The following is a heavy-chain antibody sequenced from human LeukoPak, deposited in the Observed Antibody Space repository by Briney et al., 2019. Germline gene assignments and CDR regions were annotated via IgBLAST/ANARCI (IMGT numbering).Heavy chain of an antibody. V-gene: IGHV4-34*01. CDR1: GGSFSGYY. D-gene: IGHD1-26*01. J-gene: IGHJ4*02. Sequence: SETLSLTCAVYGGSFSGYYWSWIRQPPGKGLEWIGEINHSGRTNYNPSLKSRVTISVDTSKNQFSLKLSSVTAADTAVYYCARGGDSGSYLDYWGQGTLDTVSS. CDR2: INHSGRT. CDR3: ARGGDSGSYLDY.